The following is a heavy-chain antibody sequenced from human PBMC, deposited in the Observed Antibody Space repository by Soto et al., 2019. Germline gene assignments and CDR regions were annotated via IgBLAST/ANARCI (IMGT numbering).Heavy chain of an antibody. J-gene: IGHJ5*02. CDR2: IKQDGSEI. CDR3: ASYSGSYFPVGHDR. D-gene: IGHD1-26*01. Sequence: VQLVESGGGLVEPGGSLRLSCEASGFMFSSYWMSWVRQAPGEGLEWVANIKQDGSEIHYLVSVEGRFTIFRDNARRSLYLQMNSLRAEDTAVYFCASYSGSYFPVGHDRWGQGTLVVVSS. V-gene: IGHV3-7*01. CDR1: GFMFSSYW.